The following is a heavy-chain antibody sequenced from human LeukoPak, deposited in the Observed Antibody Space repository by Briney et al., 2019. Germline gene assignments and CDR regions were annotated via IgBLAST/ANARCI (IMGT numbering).Heavy chain of an antibody. CDR3: ARGYYYDSSGYYQRFDY. D-gene: IGHD3-22*01. J-gene: IGHJ4*02. CDR2: ISSSGYNT. V-gene: IGHV3-64*02. CDR1: GFTFRNYA. Sequence: PGGSLRLSCAASGFTFRNYAMHWVRQAPGKGLEYVSAISSSGYNTYYGDSVKGRFTISRDNSKNTLSLQMSSLRVEDTAVYYCARGYYYDSSGYYQRFDYWGQGTLVTVSS.